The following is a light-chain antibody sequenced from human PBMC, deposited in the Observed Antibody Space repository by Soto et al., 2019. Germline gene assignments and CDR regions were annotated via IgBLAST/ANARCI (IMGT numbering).Light chain of an antibody. CDR2: GAS. Sequence: DIVLTQSPGTLSLSPGERATLSCRASQSISSSVLGWYQQKPGQAPRLIIYGASTRATGIPDRFSGSGSGTDFTLAINRVEAEYFAVYYCQQEGRSPRTFGEGTKVEVK. J-gene: IGKJ1*01. CDR1: QSISSSV. CDR3: QQEGRSPRT. V-gene: IGKV3-20*01.